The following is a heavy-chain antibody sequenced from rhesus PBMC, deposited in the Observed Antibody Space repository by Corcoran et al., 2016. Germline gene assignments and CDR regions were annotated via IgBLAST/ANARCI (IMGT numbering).Heavy chain of an antibody. CDR2: IYGSGSST. Sequence: QLQLQESGPGLVKPSETLSVTCAVSGGSISSSYWSWIRQAPGKGLEWIGYIYGSGSSTNSNPSLKSRVTLSVDTSKNQLSLKLSSVTAADTAVYYCASSIAGTTGAFDFWGQGLRVTVSS. CDR3: ASSIAGTTGAFDF. D-gene: IGHD1-20*01. CDR1: GGSISSSY. J-gene: IGHJ3*01. V-gene: IGHV4-169*02.